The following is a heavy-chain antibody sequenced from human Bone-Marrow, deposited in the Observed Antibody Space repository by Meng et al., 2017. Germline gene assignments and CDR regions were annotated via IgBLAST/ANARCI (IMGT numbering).Heavy chain of an antibody. CDR3: ASQLWFGELLFDY. CDR1: GFTFSSYS. D-gene: IGHD3-10*01. J-gene: IGHJ4*02. V-gene: IGHV3-21*01. Sequence: GQLVESGGGVVQPGRSLRLSSAASGFTFSSYSMNWVRQAPGKGLEWVSSISSSSSYIYYADSVKGRFTISRDNAKNSLYLQMNSLRAEDTAVYYCASQLWFGELLFDYWGQGTLVTVSS. CDR2: ISSSSSYI.